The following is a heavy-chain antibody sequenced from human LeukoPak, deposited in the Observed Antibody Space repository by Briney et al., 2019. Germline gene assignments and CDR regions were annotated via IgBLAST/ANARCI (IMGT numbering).Heavy chain of an antibody. Sequence: GGSLRLSCAASGFTFSSYGMHWVRQTSGKGLEWVAVISYDGGNTYYADSVKGRFTISRDNSKNTLYLQLNSLRAEDTAVYYCGRDSTYYYGSGSSGPHYFDYWGRGTLVTVSS. CDR1: GFTFSSYG. V-gene: IGHV3-30*06. CDR2: ISYDGGNT. CDR3: GRDSTYYYGSGSSGPHYFDY. J-gene: IGHJ4*02. D-gene: IGHD3-10*01.